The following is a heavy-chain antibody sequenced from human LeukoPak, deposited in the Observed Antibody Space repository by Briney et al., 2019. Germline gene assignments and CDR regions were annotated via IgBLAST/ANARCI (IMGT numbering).Heavy chain of an antibody. CDR2: ISSSSSYT. CDR3: AKEDTIFGVVIPPFDY. D-gene: IGHD3-3*01. CDR1: GFTVSSNY. V-gene: IGHV3-11*05. J-gene: IGHJ4*02. Sequence: GGSLRLSCAASGFTVSSNYMSWVRQAPGKGLEWVSYISSSSSYTNYADSVKGRFTISRDNAKNSLYLQMNSLRAEDTAVYYCAKEDTIFGVVIPPFDYWGQGTLVTVSS.